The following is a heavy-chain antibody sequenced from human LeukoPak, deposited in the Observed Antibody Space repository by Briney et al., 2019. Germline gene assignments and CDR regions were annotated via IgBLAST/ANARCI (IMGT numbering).Heavy chain of an antibody. CDR1: GITFHNHN. Sequence: GSLELSCATFGITFHNHNMKWVRPGSGKGLELVSSISSSSSYIYYADSVKGRFTISRDNAKNSLYLQMNSLRAEDTAVYYCARGQRTYYFDYWGQGTLVTVSS. CDR2: ISSSSSYI. CDR3: ARGQRTYYFDY. V-gene: IGHV3-21*01. J-gene: IGHJ4*02. D-gene: IGHD3-16*01.